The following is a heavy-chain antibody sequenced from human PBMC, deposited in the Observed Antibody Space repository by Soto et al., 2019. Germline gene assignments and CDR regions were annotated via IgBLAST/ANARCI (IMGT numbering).Heavy chain of an antibody. CDR2: IYHSGST. D-gene: IGHD4-17*01. CDR3: ARQGGTTVTTLDDRFDP. CDR1: GGSISSSNW. Sequence: SETLSLTCAVSGGSISSSNWWSWVRQPPGKGLEWIGEIYHSGSTNYNPSLKSRVTISVDKSKNQFSLKLSSVTAADTAVYYCARQGGTTVTTLDDRFDPWGQGTLVTVSS. J-gene: IGHJ5*02. V-gene: IGHV4-4*02.